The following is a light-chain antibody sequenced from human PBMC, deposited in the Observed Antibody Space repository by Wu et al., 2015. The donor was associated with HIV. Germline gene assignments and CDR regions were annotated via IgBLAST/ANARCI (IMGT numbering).Light chain of an antibody. J-gene: IGKJ1*01. V-gene: IGKV1-5*03. CDR1: QSISDW. Sequence: DIEMTQSPSILSASVGDRVTITCRASQSISDWLAWYQQKPGKAPNLLIYKASTLEGGVPSRFSGSGSGTEFTLTITGLQPDDFGTYYCQHYNTYPWTFGQGTKVEIK. CDR3: QHYNTYPWT. CDR2: KAS.